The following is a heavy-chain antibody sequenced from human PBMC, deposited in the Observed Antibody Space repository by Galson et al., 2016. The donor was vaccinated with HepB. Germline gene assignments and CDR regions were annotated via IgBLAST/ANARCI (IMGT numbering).Heavy chain of an antibody. Sequence: SLRLSCAASGFTFSSYWMHWVRQAPGKGLMWVSRISGDGNSTSYADSVKGRFTISRDNAKNSLYLQMNSLRTEDTALYYCTKDTRPRMAPRSDSICGMDVWGQGTTVTVSS. CDR2: ISGDGNST. D-gene: IGHD4-11*01. J-gene: IGHJ6*02. V-gene: IGHV3-74*01. CDR3: TKDTRPRMAPRSDSICGMDV. CDR1: GFTFSSYW.